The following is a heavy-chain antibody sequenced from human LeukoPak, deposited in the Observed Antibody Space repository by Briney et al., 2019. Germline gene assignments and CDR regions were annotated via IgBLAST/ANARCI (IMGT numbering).Heavy chain of an antibody. Sequence: PGGSLRLSCAASGFTFSSYEMNWVRQAPGKGLEWVSYISHSGSPISYAPSLTGRFTISRDNAKSSLYLRMNSLRADDTAVYYCARGHPYDSSGYYPTQFDYWGQGTLVTVSS. J-gene: IGHJ4*02. CDR2: ISHSGSPI. V-gene: IGHV3-48*03. D-gene: IGHD3-22*01. CDR3: ARGHPYDSSGYYPTQFDY. CDR1: GFTFSSYE.